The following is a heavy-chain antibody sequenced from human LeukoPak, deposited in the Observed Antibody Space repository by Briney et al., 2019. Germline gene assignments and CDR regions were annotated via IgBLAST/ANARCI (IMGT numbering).Heavy chain of an antibody. D-gene: IGHD3-22*01. CDR3: ARGSYYDSSGSDY. CDR2: INPNSGGT. V-gene: IGHV1-2*02. CDR1: GYTFTGYY. Sequence: ASAKVSCKASGYTFTGYYMHWVRQAPGQGLEWMGWINPNSGGTNYAQKFQGRVTMTRDTSISTAYMELSRLRSDDTAVYYCARGSYYDSSGSDYWGQGTLVTVSS. J-gene: IGHJ4*02.